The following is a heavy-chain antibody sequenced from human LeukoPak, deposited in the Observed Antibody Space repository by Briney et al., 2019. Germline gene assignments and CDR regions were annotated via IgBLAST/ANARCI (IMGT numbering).Heavy chain of an antibody. Sequence: GESLKISCKGSGYSFSSYWIGCVRQMPGKGLEWMGIIFPGDSDTRYSPSFQGHVTISADKSISTAYMQWNSLKASDTAMYFCARRNDYYGLDVWGQGTTVTVSS. J-gene: IGHJ6*02. D-gene: IGHD2-8*01. CDR3: ARRNDYYGLDV. V-gene: IGHV5-51*01. CDR2: IFPGDSDT. CDR1: GYSFSSYW.